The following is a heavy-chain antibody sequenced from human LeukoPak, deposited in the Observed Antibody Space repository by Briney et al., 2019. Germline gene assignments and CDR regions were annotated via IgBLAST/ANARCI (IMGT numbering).Heavy chain of an antibody. CDR1: GFTFSNYG. Sequence: PGRSLRLSCAASGFTFSNYGMHWVRQAPGKGLQWVAVIWYDGSNEYYTGSVKGRFTISRDNAHNTLYLQMNSLRAEDTAVYYCARGSQSTWGFFAYWGQGTRVTASS. CDR2: IWYDGSNE. CDR3: ARGSQSTWGFFAY. V-gene: IGHV3-33*01. J-gene: IGHJ4*02. D-gene: IGHD1-1*01.